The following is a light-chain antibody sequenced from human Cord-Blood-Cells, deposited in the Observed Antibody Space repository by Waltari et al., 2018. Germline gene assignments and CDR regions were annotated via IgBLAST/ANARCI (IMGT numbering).Light chain of an antibody. J-gene: IGKJ3*01. CDR1: QSVLYSSHNKNY. V-gene: IGKV4-1*01. Sequence: DIVMTQSPDSLAVSLGERATINCKSSQSVLYSSHNKNYLAWYQQKPGQPPKLLIYWASTRESGVPDRFSGSGSGTDFTLTISSLQAEDVAVYYCQQYYSTPQTFGPGTKVDIK. CDR3: QQYYSTPQT. CDR2: WAS.